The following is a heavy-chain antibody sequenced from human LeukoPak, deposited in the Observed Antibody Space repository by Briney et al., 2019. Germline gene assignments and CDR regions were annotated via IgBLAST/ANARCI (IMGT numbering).Heavy chain of an antibody. J-gene: IGHJ6*02. V-gene: IGHV3-23*01. Sequence: PGGSLRLSCAASGFSFSTSPMSWVRQPPGKGLEWVSAMNNGPGATFYRDSVRGRFTISRDDSKSTLYLQMNSLRAEDTGTYYCAETHYDLLDVWGQGTTVTVSS. CDR3: AETHYDLLDV. CDR2: MNNGPGAT. D-gene: IGHD5-12*01. CDR1: GFSFSTSP.